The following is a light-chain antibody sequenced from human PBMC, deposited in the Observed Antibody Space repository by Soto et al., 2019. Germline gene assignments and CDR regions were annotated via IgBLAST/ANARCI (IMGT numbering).Light chain of an antibody. V-gene: IGKV1-39*01. Sequence: DIQLTQSPSSMSASVGDSVTITCRPSQGIANHLNWYQHRPGKAPNLLIYAASTLHSGVPSRFSGGGSGTAFTLTITNLQPEDFATYFCQQTFSVPLTCSGGTKVE. CDR1: QGIANH. J-gene: IGKJ4*01. CDR2: AAS. CDR3: QQTFSVPLT.